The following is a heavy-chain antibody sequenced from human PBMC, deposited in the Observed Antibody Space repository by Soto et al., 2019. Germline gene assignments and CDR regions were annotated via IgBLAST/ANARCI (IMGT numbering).Heavy chain of an antibody. CDR2: IKSKTDGGTT. CDR1: GFTFGNAW. D-gene: IGHD3-10*01. J-gene: IGHJ4*02. V-gene: IGHV3-15*07. Sequence: EVQLVESGGGLVKPGGSLRLSCAASGFTFGNAWMNWVRQAPGKGLEWVGRIKSKTDGGTTDYAAPVKGRFTISRDDSKNTLYLQMNSLKTEDTAVYYCTIQNARGVPDYWGQGTLVTVSS. CDR3: TIQNARGVPDY.